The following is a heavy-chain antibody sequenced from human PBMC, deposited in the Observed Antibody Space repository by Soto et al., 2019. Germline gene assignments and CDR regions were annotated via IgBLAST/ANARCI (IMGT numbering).Heavy chain of an antibody. Sequence: EVQLLESGGGLVQPGGSLRLSCAASGFTFSSYAMSWVRQAPGKGLEWVSAISGSGGSTYYADSVKGRFTISRVNSKNTLYLQMNSLRAEDTAVYYCAKPTIYYDFWSGAYYFDYWGQGTLVTVSS. CDR2: ISGSGGST. J-gene: IGHJ4*02. V-gene: IGHV3-23*01. CDR1: GFTFSSYA. CDR3: AKPTIYYDFWSGAYYFDY. D-gene: IGHD3-3*01.